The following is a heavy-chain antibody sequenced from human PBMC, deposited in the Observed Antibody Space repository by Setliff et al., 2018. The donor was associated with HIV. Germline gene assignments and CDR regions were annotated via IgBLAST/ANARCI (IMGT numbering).Heavy chain of an antibody. CDR1: GGSISSSSYY. V-gene: IGHV4-39*07. J-gene: IGHJ4*02. CDR2: IYYSGST. D-gene: IGHD3-22*01. CDR3: ARGVSYYDSSGGSCYYFDY. Sequence: SETLSLTCTVSGGSISSSSYYWGWIRQPPGKGLEWIGSIYYSGSTYYNPSLKSRVTISVDTSKNQFSLKLSSVTAADTAVYYCARGVSYYDSSGGSCYYFDYWGQGTLVTVSS.